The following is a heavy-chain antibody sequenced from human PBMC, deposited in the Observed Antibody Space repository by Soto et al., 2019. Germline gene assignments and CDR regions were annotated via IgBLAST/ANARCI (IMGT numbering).Heavy chain of an antibody. D-gene: IGHD2-2*01. CDR2: IYYSGST. Sequence: QVQLQESGPGLVKPSQTLSLTCTVSGGSISSGGYYWSWIRQHPGKGLEWIGYIYYSGSTYYNPYLKSRVTISVDTSKNQFSLKLSSVTAADTAVYYCAGAGGLVPAEYYYYYYMDVWGKGTTVTVSS. J-gene: IGHJ6*03. CDR1: GGSISSGGYY. V-gene: IGHV4-31*03. CDR3: AGAGGLVPAEYYYYYYMDV.